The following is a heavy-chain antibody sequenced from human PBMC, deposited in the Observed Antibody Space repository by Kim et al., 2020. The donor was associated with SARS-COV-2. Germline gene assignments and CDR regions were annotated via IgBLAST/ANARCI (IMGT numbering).Heavy chain of an antibody. J-gene: IGHJ6*02. D-gene: IGHD3-22*01. CDR3: AKERASNMIPDV. Sequence: YNAESEQGRVTFSRDNSKNTLYLQMNSLRAEDTAVYYCAKERASNMIPDVWGQGTTVTVSS. V-gene: IGHV3-23*01.